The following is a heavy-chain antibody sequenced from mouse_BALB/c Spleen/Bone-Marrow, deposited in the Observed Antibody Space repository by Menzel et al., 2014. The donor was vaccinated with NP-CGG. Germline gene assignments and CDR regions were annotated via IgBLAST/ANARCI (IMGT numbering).Heavy chain of an antibody. CDR2: SRNKAHDFTT. CDR1: GFTFSDFY. CDR3: ARGKLETGSFDY. Sequence: EVKVVESGGGLVQPGDSLRLSCATSGFTFSDFYMEWVRQPPGKRLEWIAASRNKAHDFTTEYSASVKGRFIVSRDTSQGIFFLQMNALRAEDTAIYYCARGKLETGSFDYWGQGTTLTVSS. D-gene: IGHD4-1*01. V-gene: IGHV7-1*02. J-gene: IGHJ2*01.